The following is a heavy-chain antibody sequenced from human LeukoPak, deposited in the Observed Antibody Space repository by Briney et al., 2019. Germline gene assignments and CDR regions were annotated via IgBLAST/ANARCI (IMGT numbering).Heavy chain of an antibody. CDR3: ARGRFLDAFDI. CDR1: GGSTSRYY. J-gene: IGHJ3*02. Sequence: PSETLSLTCTVSGGSTSRYYWSWIRQPPGRGLEWIGYIYYSGSTKYNPSLKSRVTISVDTSKNQFSLKLSSVTAADTAVYYCARGRFLDAFDIWGQGTMVTVSS. V-gene: IGHV4-59*01. D-gene: IGHD3-3*01. CDR2: IYYSGST.